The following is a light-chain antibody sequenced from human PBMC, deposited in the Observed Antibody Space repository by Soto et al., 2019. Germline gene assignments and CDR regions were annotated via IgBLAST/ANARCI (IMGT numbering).Light chain of an antibody. CDR2: AAS. CDR3: QQLKSFPLS. J-gene: IGKJ4*01. Sequence: IQLTQSPSSLSASVGDRVTITCRASQGISSSLAWYQQQPGKAPKLLIYAASTLQSGVPSRFSGSGSGTDFTLTISSLQPEDFATYYCQQLKSFPLSSGGGTTVEIK. CDR1: QGISSS. V-gene: IGKV1-9*01.